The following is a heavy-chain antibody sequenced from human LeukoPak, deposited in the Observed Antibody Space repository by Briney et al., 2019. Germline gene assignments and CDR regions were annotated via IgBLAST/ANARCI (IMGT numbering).Heavy chain of an antibody. CDR1: GGSISSSSYY. CDR2: IYYSGST. CDR3: ARAKKRNFLLLWFGEIRWFDP. J-gene: IGHJ5*02. Sequence: SETLSLTCTVSGGSISSSSYYWGWIRQPPGKGLEWIGSIYYSGSTYYNPSLKSRVTISVDTSKNQFSLKLSSVTAADTAVYYCARAKKRNFLLLWFGEIRWFDPWGQGTLVTVSS. D-gene: IGHD3-10*01. V-gene: IGHV4-39*07.